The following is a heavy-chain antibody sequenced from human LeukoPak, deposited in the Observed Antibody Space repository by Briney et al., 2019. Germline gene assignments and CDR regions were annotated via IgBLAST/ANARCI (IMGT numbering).Heavy chain of an antibody. CDR3: AREGYSGHDFIY. V-gene: IGHV4-59*01. D-gene: IGHD5-12*01. CDR1: GGSISSYY. CDR2: IYYSGST. Sequence: TSETLSLTCTVSGGSISSYYWSWIRQPPGKGLEWIGYIYYSGSTNYNPSLKSRVTISVDASKNQFSLRLRSVTAADTAVYYCAREGYSGHDFIYWGQGTLVTVSS. J-gene: IGHJ4*02.